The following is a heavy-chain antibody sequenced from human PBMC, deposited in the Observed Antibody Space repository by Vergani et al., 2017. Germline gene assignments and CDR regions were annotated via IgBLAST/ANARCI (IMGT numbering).Heavy chain of an antibody. J-gene: IGHJ4*02. CDR3: ARSGDDRDFDY. CDR2: ISSSSSYI. V-gene: IGHV3-21*01. Sequence: EVQLVESGGGLVKPGGSLRLSCVASGFTFSSYSMNWVRQAPGKGLEWVSSISSSSSYIYYADSVKGRFTISRDNAKNSLYLQMNSLRAEDTAVYYCARSGDDRDFDYWGQGTLVTVSS. D-gene: IGHD3-10*01. CDR1: GFTFSSYS.